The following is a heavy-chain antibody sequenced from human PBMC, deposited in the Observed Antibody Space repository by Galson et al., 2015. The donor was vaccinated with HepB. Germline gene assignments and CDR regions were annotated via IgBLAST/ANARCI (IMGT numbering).Heavy chain of an antibody. CDR2: ISSSSSHI. CDR1: GFTFSRNS. J-gene: IGHJ6*03. V-gene: IGHV3-21*01. D-gene: IGHD3-3*01. CDR3: ARAPDHDFWSDYYYYYMDV. Sequence: SLRLSCAASGFTFSRNSMHWVRQAPGKGLEWVSSISSSSSHIYYADSLKGRLTISRDNAKNSLYLQMNSLRAEDTAVYYCARAPDHDFWSDYYYYYMDVWGKGTTVTDSS.